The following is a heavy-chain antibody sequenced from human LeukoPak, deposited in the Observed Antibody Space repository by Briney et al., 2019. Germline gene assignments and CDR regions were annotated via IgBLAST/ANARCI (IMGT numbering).Heavy chain of an antibody. CDR3: ARDPNRFPFDY. Sequence: GGSLRLSCAASGFTFSSYSMNWVRQAPGKGLEWVSSISSSSSYIYYADSVKGRFTIPRDNAKNSLYLQMNSLRAEDTAVYYCARDPNRFPFDYWGQGTLVTVSS. V-gene: IGHV3-21*01. CDR1: GFTFSSYS. D-gene: IGHD3-10*01. CDR2: ISSSSSYI. J-gene: IGHJ4*02.